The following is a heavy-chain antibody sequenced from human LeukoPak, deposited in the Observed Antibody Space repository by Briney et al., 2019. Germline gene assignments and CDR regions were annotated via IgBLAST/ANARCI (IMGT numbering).Heavy chain of an antibody. CDR2: IRPDGGKK. J-gene: IGHJ4*02. CDR3: VKDDPVLHF. CDR1: GLTFSTCA. Sequence: GGSLRLSCSASGLTFSTCAMHWVRQAPGGGLEWLTLIRPDGGKKFYSDSVKGRFTVSRDNFKNTLYLEMNSLRSEDTAVYYCVKDDPVLHFWGQGTLVSVSS. V-gene: IGHV3-30*02.